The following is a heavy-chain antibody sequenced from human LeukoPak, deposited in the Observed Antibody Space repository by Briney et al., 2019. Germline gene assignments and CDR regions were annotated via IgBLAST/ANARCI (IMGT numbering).Heavy chain of an antibody. V-gene: IGHV1-69*04. J-gene: IGHJ4*02. Sequence: ASVKVSCKASGGTFSSYAISWVRQAPGQGLEWMGRIIPILGIATYAQKFQGRVTITADKSTSTAYMELNSLRAEDTAVYYCAKALGYCSGGSCYPLRLIDYWGQGTLVTVSS. CDR1: GGTFSSYA. CDR3: AKALGYCSGGSCYPLRLIDY. CDR2: IIPILGIA. D-gene: IGHD2-15*01.